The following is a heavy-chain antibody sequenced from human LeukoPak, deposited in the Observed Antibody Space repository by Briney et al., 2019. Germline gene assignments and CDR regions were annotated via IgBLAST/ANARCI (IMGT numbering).Heavy chain of an antibody. V-gene: IGHV4-4*07. CDR2: IYTSGST. CDR1: GGSISSYY. CDR3: ARDGSSSSWYWFDP. J-gene: IGHJ5*02. Sequence: SETLSLTCTVSGGSISSYYWSWIRQPAGKGVVWIGRIYTSGSTNYNPSLKSRVTMSVDTSKNQFSLKLSSVTAADTAVYYCARDGSSSSWYWFDPWGQGTLVTVSS. D-gene: IGHD6-13*01.